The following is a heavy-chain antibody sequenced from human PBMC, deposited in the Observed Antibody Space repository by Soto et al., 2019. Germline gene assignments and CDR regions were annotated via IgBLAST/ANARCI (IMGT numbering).Heavy chain of an antibody. D-gene: IGHD5-18*01. CDR3: ARWNVQHDSYGYF. CDR1: GFTFSSYP. V-gene: IGHV3-30-3*01. CDR2: LSHDVSDK. J-gene: IGHJ4*02. Sequence: PGGSLRLSCAASGFTFSSYPMHWLRQAPGKGLEWVALLSHDVSDKYYADSVKGRFSISRDNSQNTLYLQMNSLRAEDTAVYYCARWNVQHDSYGYFWGQGTLVTVSS.